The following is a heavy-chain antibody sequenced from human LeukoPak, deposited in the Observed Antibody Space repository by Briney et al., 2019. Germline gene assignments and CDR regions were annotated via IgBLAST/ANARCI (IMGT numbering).Heavy chain of an antibody. CDR1: GVSFSGYY. V-gene: IGHV4-34*01. CDR2: INHSGST. J-gene: IGHJ5*02. CDR3: ARRMGGWFDP. Sequence: SGTLSLTCAVYGVSFSGYYWSWIRQPPGKGLEWIGEINHSGSTNYNPSLKSRVTISVDTSKNQFSLKLSSVTAADTAVYYCARRMGGWFDPWGQGTLVTVSS. D-gene: IGHD2-15*01.